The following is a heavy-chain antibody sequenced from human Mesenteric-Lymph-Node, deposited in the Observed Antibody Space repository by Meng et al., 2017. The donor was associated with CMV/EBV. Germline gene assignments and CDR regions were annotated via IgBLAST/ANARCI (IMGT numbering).Heavy chain of an antibody. CDR3: AKYRAAVVAATNY. D-gene: IGHD2-15*01. J-gene: IGHJ4*02. CDR1: GFNFSSYA. V-gene: IGHV3-23*01. Sequence: GESLKISCAASGFNFSSYAMSWVRQAPGKGLEWVSGISGSGGTTDYADSVKGRFTISRDNSKNTLYLQMNSLRAEDTAVYYCAKYRAAVVAATNYWGQGTLVTVSS. CDR2: ISGSGGTT.